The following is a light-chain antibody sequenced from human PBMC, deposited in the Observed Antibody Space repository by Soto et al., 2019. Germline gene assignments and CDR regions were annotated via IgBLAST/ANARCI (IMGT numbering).Light chain of an antibody. CDR2: STN. CDR3: ALYMGSGTWV. Sequence: QTVVTQEPSFSVSPGRTVTLTCGLSSGSVSTSYYPSWYQQTPGQAPRTLIYSTNTRSSGVPDRFSGSILGNKAALTITGAQADDAADYYCALYMGSGTWVFGGGTKLTVL. V-gene: IGLV8-61*01. CDR1: SGSVSTSYY. J-gene: IGLJ3*02.